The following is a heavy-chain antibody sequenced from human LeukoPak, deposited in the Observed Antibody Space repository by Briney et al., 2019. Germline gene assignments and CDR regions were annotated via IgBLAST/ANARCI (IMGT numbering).Heavy chain of an antibody. CDR3: ARTYYDFWSGYNVMYNWFDP. CDR1: GGSINSYY. Sequence: SETLSLTCTVSGGSINSYYWSWIRQPPGKGLEWIGEINHSGSTNYNPSLKSRVTISVDTSKNQFSLKLSSVTAADTAVYYCARTYYDFWSGYNVMYNWFDPWGQGTLVTVSS. V-gene: IGHV4-34*01. J-gene: IGHJ5*02. CDR2: INHSGST. D-gene: IGHD3-3*01.